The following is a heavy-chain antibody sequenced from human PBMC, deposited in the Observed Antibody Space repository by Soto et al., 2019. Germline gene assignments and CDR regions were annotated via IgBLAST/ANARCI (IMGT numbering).Heavy chain of an antibody. CDR3: ARTSRGYSGNVYYFDY. CDR2: ISYDGSNK. D-gene: IGHD5-12*01. CDR1: GFTFSSYA. Sequence: PGGSLRLSXAASGFTFSSYAMHWVRQAPGKGLEWVAVISYDGSNKYYADSVKGRFTISRDNSKNTLYLQMNSLRAEDTAVYYCARTSRGYSGNVYYFDYWGQGTLVTVSS. V-gene: IGHV3-30-3*01. J-gene: IGHJ4*02.